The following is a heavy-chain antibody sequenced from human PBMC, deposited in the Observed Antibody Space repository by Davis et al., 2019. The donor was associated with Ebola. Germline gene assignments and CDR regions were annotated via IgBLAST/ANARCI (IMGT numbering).Heavy chain of an antibody. V-gene: IGHV4-59*01. CDR1: GGSINNYY. J-gene: IGHJ4*02. Sequence: MPSETLSLTCTVSGGSINNYYWSWIRQPPGKGLEWIGNLYHGGGTNYSPSLKSRLTISVDTSKNQFSLKLSSVTAADTAVYYCARSNLLGSGSYRPLDYWGQGTLVTVSS. CDR2: LYHGGGT. CDR3: ARSNLLGSGSYRPLDY. D-gene: IGHD3-10*01.